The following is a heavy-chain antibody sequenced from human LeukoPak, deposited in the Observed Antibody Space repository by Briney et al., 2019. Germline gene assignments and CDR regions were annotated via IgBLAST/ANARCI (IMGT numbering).Heavy chain of an antibody. CDR2: ISGSGGST. V-gene: IGHV3-23*01. CDR1: GFTFSGYA. D-gene: IGHD2-2*03. CDR3: AKAPGYCSSTSCYFGYYYYGMDV. Sequence: GGSLRLSCAASGFTFSGYAMSWVRQAPGKGLEWVSAISGSGGSTYYADSVKGRFTISRDNSKNTLYLQMNSLRAEDTAVYYCAKAPGYCSSTSCYFGYYYYGMDVWGQGTTVTVSS. J-gene: IGHJ6*02.